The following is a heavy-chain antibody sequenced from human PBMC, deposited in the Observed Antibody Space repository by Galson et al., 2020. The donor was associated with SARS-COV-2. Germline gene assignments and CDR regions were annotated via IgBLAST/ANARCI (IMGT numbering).Heavy chain of an antibody. V-gene: IGHV1-18*01. J-gene: IGHJ4*02. Sequence: ASVKVSCKASGYPFTSYGISWVRQAPGQGLEWMGWISAYNGDTCYAQKLQGRVTMTTETSTTTAYMELRSLRSDDTAVYFCARPAYYGSGSYYDYWGQGTLVTVSS. CDR2: ISAYNGDT. CDR1: GYPFTSYG. D-gene: IGHD3-10*01. CDR3: ARPAYYGSGSYYDY.